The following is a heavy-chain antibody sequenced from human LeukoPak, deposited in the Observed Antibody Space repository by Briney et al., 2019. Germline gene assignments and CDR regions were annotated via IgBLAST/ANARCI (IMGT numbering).Heavy chain of an antibody. D-gene: IGHD3-3*01. Sequence: GGSLRLSCAASGFTFSSYEMNWVRQAPGKGLEWVANIRRDGSEKYYVDSAEGRFTVSRDNVKNLLYLQMSSLRAEDTAVYYCARGGDFWSGYHFDFWGQGTLVTVSS. CDR1: GFTFSSYE. CDR3: ARGGDFWSGYHFDF. J-gene: IGHJ4*02. V-gene: IGHV3-7*01. CDR2: IRRDGSEK.